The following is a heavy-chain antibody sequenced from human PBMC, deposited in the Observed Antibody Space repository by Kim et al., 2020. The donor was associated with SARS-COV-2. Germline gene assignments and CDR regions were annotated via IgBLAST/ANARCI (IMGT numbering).Heavy chain of an antibody. CDR3: AKGRVPYYYGMDV. Sequence: AGSVRRRITISRDHSKNTLSLQMNSLRAEDTAVYYCAKGRVPYYYGMDVWGQGTTVTVSS. J-gene: IGHJ6*02. V-gene: IGHV3-23*01.